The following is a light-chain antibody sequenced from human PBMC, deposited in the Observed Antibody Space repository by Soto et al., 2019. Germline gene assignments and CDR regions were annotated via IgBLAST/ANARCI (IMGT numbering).Light chain of an antibody. J-gene: IGKJ2*01. CDR3: QQYNSYSEYT. CDR2: RAS. V-gene: IGKV1-5*03. Sequence: DIQMTQSPSSLSASIGDRVTLTCRASQSIDHWLAWYQQKPGKAPTLLIFRASTLTTGVPSRFSGSGFGTQFTLTISSLQPDDFATYYCQQYNSYSEYTFGQGTKLEIK. CDR1: QSIDHW.